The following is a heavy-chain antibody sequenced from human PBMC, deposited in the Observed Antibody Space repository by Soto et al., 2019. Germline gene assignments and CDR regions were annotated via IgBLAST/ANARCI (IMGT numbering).Heavy chain of an antibody. D-gene: IGHD1-26*01. V-gene: IGHV4-34*01. J-gene: IGHJ4*02. CDR3: AASTVVGATTDY. CDR2: INHSGST. Sequence: SETLSLTCAVYGGSFSGYYWSWIRQPPGKGLEWIGEINHSGSTNYNPSLKSRVTTSVDTSKNQFSLKLSSVTAADTAVYYCAASTVVGATTDYWGQGTLVTVSS. CDR1: GGSFSGYY.